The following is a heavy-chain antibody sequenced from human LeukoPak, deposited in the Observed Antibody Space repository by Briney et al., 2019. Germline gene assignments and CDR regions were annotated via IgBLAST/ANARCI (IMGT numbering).Heavy chain of an antibody. CDR1: GGSISSGSYY. V-gene: IGHV4-61*02. Sequence: SQTLTLTCTVSGGSISSGSYYWSWIRQPAGKGLEWIGRIYTSGSTNYNPSLKSRVTISVDTSKNQFSLKLSSVTAADTAVYYCASQDRYSSGSIGYWGQGTLVTVSS. D-gene: IGHD6-19*01. CDR2: IYTSGST. J-gene: IGHJ4*02. CDR3: ASQDRYSSGSIGY.